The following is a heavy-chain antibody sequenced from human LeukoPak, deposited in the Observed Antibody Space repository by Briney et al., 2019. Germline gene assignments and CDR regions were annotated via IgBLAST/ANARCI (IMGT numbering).Heavy chain of an antibody. J-gene: IGHJ4*02. CDR2: ISYDGSNK. CDR1: GFTFSSYA. D-gene: IGHD6-13*01. V-gene: IGHV3-30*04. CDR3: ARDPSNSRWLDY. Sequence: GGSLRLSCAASGFTFSSYAMHWVRQAPGKGLEWVAVISYDGSNKYYADSVKGRFTISRDNSKNTLYLQMNSLRAEDTAVYYCARDPSNSRWLDYWGQGTLVTVSS.